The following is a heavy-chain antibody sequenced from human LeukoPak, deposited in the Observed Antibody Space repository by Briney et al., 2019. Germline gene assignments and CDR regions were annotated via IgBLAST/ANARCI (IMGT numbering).Heavy chain of an antibody. CDR3: ARGVNFGTNCFDP. D-gene: IGHD1-1*01. J-gene: IGHJ5*02. CDR2: IYYSGGT. V-gene: IGHV4-30-4*01. Sequence: PSETLSLTCAVSGGSISSVDCYWSWIRQPPGKGLEWIGYIYYSGGTYYNPSLKSRVIISVDTSKNQFSLKLSSVTAADTAVYFCARGVNFGTNCFDPWGQGTLVTVSS. CDR1: GGSISSVDCY.